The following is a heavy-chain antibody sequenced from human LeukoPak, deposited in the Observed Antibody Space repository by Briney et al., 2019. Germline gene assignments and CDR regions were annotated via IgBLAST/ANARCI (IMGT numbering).Heavy chain of an antibody. CDR3: ARAVGATSAFDI. CDR1: GFTVSSYY. CDR2: IYYSGST. Sequence: PGGSLRLSCAASGFTVSSYYWSWIRQPPGKGLEWIGYIYYSGSTNYNPSLKSRVTISVDTSKNQFSLKLSSVTAADTAVYYCARAVGATSAFDIWGQGTMVTVSS. V-gene: IGHV4-59*02. D-gene: IGHD1-26*01. J-gene: IGHJ3*02.